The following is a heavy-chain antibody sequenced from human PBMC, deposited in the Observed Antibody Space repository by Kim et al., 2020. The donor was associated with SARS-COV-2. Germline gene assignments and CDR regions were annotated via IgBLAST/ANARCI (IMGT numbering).Heavy chain of an antibody. Sequence: GGSLRLSCAASGFTFSLYAIHWVRQAPGKGLEWVAVISDDGNNKYYADSVKGRFTVSRDNSNNTLYLQMSSLRADDTAVYYCAKQYYYESSGLSGVFDHWGQGTLVTVSP. D-gene: IGHD3-22*01. CDR2: ISDDGNNK. V-gene: IGHV3-30*18. CDR1: GFTFSLYA. J-gene: IGHJ4*02. CDR3: AKQYYYESSGLSGVFDH.